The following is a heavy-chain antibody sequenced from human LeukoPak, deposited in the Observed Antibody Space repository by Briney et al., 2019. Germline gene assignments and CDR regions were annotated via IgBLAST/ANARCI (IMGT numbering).Heavy chain of an antibody. D-gene: IGHD2-21*02. Sequence: SVKVSCKASGGTFSSYAISWVRQAPGQGLEWMGRIIPIFGIANYAQKFQGRVTITADKPTRTAYMELSSLRSEDTAVYYCARDLGDTVVVTAIGAGGFDPWGQGTLVTVSS. CDR3: ARDLGDTVVVTAIGAGGFDP. J-gene: IGHJ5*02. CDR1: GGTFSSYA. V-gene: IGHV1-69*04. CDR2: IIPIFGIA.